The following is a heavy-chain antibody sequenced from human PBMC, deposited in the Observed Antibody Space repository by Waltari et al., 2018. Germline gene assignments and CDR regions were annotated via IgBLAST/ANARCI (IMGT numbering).Heavy chain of an antibody. CDR3: AREPPYYYDHAFDI. CDR2: TA. J-gene: IGHJ3*02. D-gene: IGHD3-22*01. Sequence: TANYAQKFQGRVTITADESTSTAYMELSSLRSEDTAVYYCAREPPYYYDHAFDIWGQGTMVTVSS. V-gene: IGHV1-69*01.